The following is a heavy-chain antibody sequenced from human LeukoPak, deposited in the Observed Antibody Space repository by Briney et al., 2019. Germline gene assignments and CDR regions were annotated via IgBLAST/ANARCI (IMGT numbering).Heavy chain of an antibody. CDR2: IYPGDSDT. CDR1: GYSFTSYW. D-gene: IGHD6-13*01. Sequence: GESLKISCKGSGYSFTSYWIGWVRQMPGKGLEWMGIIYPGDSDTRYSPSFQGQVTISADKSINTAYLQWSSLKASDTAIYYCARQGAAGKYYYYYMDVWGKGPRSPSP. V-gene: IGHV5-51*01. J-gene: IGHJ6*03. CDR3: ARQGAAGKYYYYYMDV.